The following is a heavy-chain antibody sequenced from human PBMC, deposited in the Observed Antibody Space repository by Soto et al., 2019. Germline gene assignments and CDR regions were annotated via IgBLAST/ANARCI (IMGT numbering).Heavy chain of an antibody. D-gene: IGHD6-13*01. CDR2: VKTKSDGWAT. V-gene: IGHV3-15*07. CDR1: GFVFSNAW. J-gene: IGHJ4*02. Sequence: GGSLRLSCTASGFVFSNAWMNWVRRGPGKGLERVGHVKTKSDGWATDYAAPVKGRFTMSRDDSKNTVYLEMNSLRAEDTAVYYCVRDGFVAAAGTLDYWGQGALVTVSS. CDR3: VRDGFVAAAGTLDY.